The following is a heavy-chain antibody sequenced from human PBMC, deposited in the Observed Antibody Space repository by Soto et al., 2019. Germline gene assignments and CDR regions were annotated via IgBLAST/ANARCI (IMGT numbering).Heavy chain of an antibody. CDR1: GGTFSSYA. V-gene: IGHV1-69*01. Sequence: QVQLVQSGAEVKKPGSSVKVSCKASGGTFSSYAISWVRQAPGQGLEWMGGIIPIFGTANYAQKFQGSVTITADESTSTAYMELSSLRSEDTAVYYCATSPYDILTGYYLYYFDYWGQGTLVTVSS. CDR3: ATSPYDILTGYYLYYFDY. D-gene: IGHD3-9*01. J-gene: IGHJ4*02. CDR2: IIPIFGTA.